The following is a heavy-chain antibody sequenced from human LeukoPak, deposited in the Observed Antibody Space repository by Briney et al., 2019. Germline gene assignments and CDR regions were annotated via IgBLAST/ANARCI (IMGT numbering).Heavy chain of an antibody. CDR1: GFTSSSYI. Sequence: GGSVRLSCAASGFTSSSYIMNWVRQAPGKGLEWVSGISGSGDSTYYADSVKGRFTISRDNSKNTLYLQMNSLRAEDTAVYYCAKVGIVATISYFDYWGQGTLVTVSS. CDR3: AKVGIVATISYFDY. J-gene: IGHJ4*02. V-gene: IGHV3-23*01. CDR2: ISGSGDST. D-gene: IGHD5-12*01.